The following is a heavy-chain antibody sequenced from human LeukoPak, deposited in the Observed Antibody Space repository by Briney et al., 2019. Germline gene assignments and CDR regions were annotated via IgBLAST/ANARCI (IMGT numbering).Heavy chain of an antibody. D-gene: IGHD3-16*02. Sequence: SGXXWNSGSIGYADSVKGPFTISRDNAKNSLYLQMNSLRAEDMALYYCARSDYVWGSYRYYFDYWGQGTLVTVSS. CDR3: ARSDYVWGSYRYYFDY. CDR2: XXWNSGSI. V-gene: IGHV3-9*03. J-gene: IGHJ4*02.